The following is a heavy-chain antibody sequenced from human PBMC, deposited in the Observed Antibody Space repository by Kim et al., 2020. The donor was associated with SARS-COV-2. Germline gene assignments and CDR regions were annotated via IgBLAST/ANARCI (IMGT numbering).Heavy chain of an antibody. CDR3: AKGCNWAAGS. Sequence: YADSVRARLTISRDNAHNSLYIQMTSLGDEDTALYYCAKGCNWAAGSWGQGTLVTVSS. D-gene: IGHD7-27*01. V-gene: IGHV3-48*02. J-gene: IGHJ5*02.